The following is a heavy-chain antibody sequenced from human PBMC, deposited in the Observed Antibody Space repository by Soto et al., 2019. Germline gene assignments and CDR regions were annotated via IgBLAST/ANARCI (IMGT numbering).Heavy chain of an antibody. D-gene: IGHD4-4*01. CDR3: ARTVTNPLYYYYYMDV. CDR2: IYYSGST. CDR1: GGSISSYY. J-gene: IGHJ6*03. V-gene: IGHV4-59*12. Sequence: SETLSLTCTVSGGSISSYYWSWIRQPPGKGLEWIGYIYYSGSTNYNPSLKSRVTISVDTSKNQFSLKLSSVTAADTAVYYCARTVTNPLYYYYYMDVWGKGTTVTVSS.